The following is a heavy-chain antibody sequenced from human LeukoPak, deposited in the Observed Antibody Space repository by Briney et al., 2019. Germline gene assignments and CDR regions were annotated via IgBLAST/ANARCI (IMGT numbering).Heavy chain of an antibody. CDR2: IHYSGLT. D-gene: IGHD1-7*01. CDR1: GGSVNGYY. V-gene: IGHV4-59*02. Sequence: SETLSLTCTVSGGSVNGYYWNWIRQAPGKGLEWIGFIHYSGLTVYSPSLQSRVSMSVDTSRNQFSLDLSSVTAADTALYYCARDPPDDEWNSLDSWGQGILVTVSS. CDR3: ARDPPDDEWNSLDS. J-gene: IGHJ4*02.